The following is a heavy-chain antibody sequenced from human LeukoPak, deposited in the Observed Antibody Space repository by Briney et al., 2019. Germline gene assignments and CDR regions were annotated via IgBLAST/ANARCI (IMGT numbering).Heavy chain of an antibody. D-gene: IGHD6-13*01. J-gene: IGHJ4*02. CDR2: ISAYNGNT. CDR1: GYTFTSYG. V-gene: IGHV1-18*01. CDR3: ARHSGFSSSLEVCDY. Sequence: GASVKVSCKASGYTFTSYGISWVRQAPGQGLEWMGWISAYNGNTNYAHKPQGRVTITTDTSQSTAYMELRSLRSDDTAVYYCARHSGFSSSLEVCDYWGQGTVFTVSS.